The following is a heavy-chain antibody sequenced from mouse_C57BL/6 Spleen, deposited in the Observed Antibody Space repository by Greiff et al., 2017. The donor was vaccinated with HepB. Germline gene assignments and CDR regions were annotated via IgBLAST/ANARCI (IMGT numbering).Heavy chain of an antibody. CDR3: ARDRGMVTTVPYAMDY. CDR1: GFTFSSYA. Sequence: EVKLVESGGGLVKPGGSLKLSCAASGFTFSSYAMSWVRQTPEKRLEWVATISDGGSYTYYPDNVKGRFTISRDNAKNNLYLQMSHLKSEDTAMYYGARDRGMVTTVPYAMDYWGQGTSVTVSS. V-gene: IGHV5-4*01. J-gene: IGHJ4*01. D-gene: IGHD2-2*01. CDR2: ISDGGSYT.